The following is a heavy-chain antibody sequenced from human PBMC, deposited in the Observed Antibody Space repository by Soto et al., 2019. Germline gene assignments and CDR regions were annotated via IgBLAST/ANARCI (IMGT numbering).Heavy chain of an antibody. CDR2: INHSGST. Sequence: PSETLSLTCAVYGGSFSGYYWSWIRQPPGKGLEWIGEINHSGSTNYNPSLKSRVTISVDTSKNQFSLKLSSVTAADTAVYYCARRVDCSSTSCPSNWFDPWGQGTLVTVSS. J-gene: IGHJ5*02. CDR3: ARRVDCSSTSCPSNWFDP. CDR1: GGSFSGYY. D-gene: IGHD2-2*01. V-gene: IGHV4-34*01.